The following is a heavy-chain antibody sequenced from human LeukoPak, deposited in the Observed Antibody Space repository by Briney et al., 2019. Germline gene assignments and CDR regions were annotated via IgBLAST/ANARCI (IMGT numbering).Heavy chain of an antibody. V-gene: IGHV1-2*02. Sequence: ASVKVSCKAFGYTFTSNYMHWVRQAPGQGLEWMGWINPNSGGTNYAQKFQGRVTMTRDTSISTAYMELSRLRSDDTAVYYCARDLTSSSSWSGDYWGQGTLVTATS. CDR1: GYTFTSNY. CDR2: INPNSGGT. J-gene: IGHJ4*02. D-gene: IGHD6-13*01. CDR3: ARDLTSSSSWSGDY.